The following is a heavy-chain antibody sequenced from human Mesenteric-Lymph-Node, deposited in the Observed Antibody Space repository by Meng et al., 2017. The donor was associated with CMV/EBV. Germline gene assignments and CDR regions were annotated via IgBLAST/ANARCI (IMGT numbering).Heavy chain of an antibody. CDR1: GGSVNSDTYC. J-gene: IGHJ6*02. D-gene: IGHD3-10*01. Sequence: SETLSLTCTVSGGSVNSDTYCWSWIRQTPGKGLEWVGHIYYSGSANYSPSLKSRVTISVDTSKNQFSLRLTSVTAADTAVYYCARAVLHYYGSGSYYNHEIREKYYYYGMDVWGQGTTVTVSS. CDR2: IYYSGSA. V-gene: IGHV4-61*01. CDR3: ARAVLHYYGSGSYYNHEIREKYYYYGMDV.